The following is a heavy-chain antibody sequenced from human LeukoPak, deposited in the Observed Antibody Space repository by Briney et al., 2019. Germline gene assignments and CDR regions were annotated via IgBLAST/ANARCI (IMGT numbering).Heavy chain of an antibody. CDR2: ISGSGGAT. Sequence: PGGSLRLSCEASDSTLTSYALSWVRQAPGKGLDWVSAISGSGGATFYADSVKGRFTISRDNSRKTLYLQMTGLRAEDTAVYYCARVLAPGQRHGPDSWGQGTLVTVSS. V-gene: IGHV3-23*01. CDR3: ARVLAPGQRHGPDS. J-gene: IGHJ4*02. CDR1: DSTLTSYA. D-gene: IGHD4-4*01.